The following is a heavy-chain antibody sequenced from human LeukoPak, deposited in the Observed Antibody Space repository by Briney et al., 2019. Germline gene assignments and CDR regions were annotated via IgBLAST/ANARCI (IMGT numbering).Heavy chain of an antibody. V-gene: IGHV3-53*01. CDR1: GFIVSANY. CDR2: IYRSGST. Sequence: PGGSLRLSCAPSGFIVSANYMSWVRQAPGKGLEWFSLIYRSGSTDYADSVKGRFTISRDNSKNTLYLQMNNLRAEDTAVYHCARLSNTRICGSGCWVDYWGQGTLVTVSS. J-gene: IGHJ4*02. CDR3: ARLSNTRICGSGCWVDY. D-gene: IGHD1-26*01.